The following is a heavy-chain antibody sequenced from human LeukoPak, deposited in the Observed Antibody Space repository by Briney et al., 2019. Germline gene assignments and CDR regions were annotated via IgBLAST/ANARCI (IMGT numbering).Heavy chain of an antibody. V-gene: IGHV5-51*01. CDR3: ARITMVRGVIRKPFDY. CDR2: IYPGDSDT. CDR1: RYSFTSYW. J-gene: IGHJ4*02. D-gene: IGHD3-10*01. Sequence: GESLKISCKGSRYSFTSYWIGWVRQMPGKGLEWMGIIYPGDSDTRYSPSFQGQVTISADKSISTAYLQWSSLKASDTAMYYCARITMVRGVIRKPFDYWGQGTLVTVSS.